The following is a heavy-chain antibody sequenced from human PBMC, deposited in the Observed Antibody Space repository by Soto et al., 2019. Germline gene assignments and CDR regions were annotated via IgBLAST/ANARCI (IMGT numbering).Heavy chain of an antibody. V-gene: IGHV1-69*13. J-gene: IGHJ4*02. CDR3: ARDGGGSSSEFYFDY. D-gene: IGHD1-26*01. Sequence: ASVNVSCKSSGGTFSSYSISWVRQAPGQGLEWMGGIIPIFGTANYAQKFQGRVTITADESTSTAYMELSSLRSEDTAVYYCARDGGGSSSEFYFDYWGQGTLVTVSS. CDR2: IIPIFGTA. CDR1: GGTFSSYS.